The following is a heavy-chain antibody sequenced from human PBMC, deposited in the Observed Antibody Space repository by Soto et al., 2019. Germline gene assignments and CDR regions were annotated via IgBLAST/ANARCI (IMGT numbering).Heavy chain of an antibody. J-gene: IGHJ4*02. CDR1: GYSFTNNW. Sequence: GESLKISCKASGYSFTNNWISWVRQMPGKGLEWMGKIDPSDSYSKNSPSFQGHVTISTDNSISTAYLQWSSLKASDTAMHFCGRHLKSSSGVFDFWGQGTLVTVSS. D-gene: IGHD6-19*01. V-gene: IGHV5-10-1*01. CDR2: IDPSDSYS. CDR3: GRHLKSSSGVFDF.